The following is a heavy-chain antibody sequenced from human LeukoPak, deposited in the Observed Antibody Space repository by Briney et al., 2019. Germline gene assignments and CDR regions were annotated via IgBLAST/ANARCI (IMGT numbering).Heavy chain of an antibody. CDR1: GFTFSSYG. Sequence: GGSLRLSCAASGFTFSSYGMHWVRQAPGKGLEWVAVISYDGSNKYYADSVKGRFTISRDYSKNTLYLQMNSLRAEDTAVYYCAKGGREWGGYYYYMDVWGKGTTVTVSS. D-gene: IGHD3-16*01. J-gene: IGHJ6*03. CDR3: AKGGREWGGYYYYMDV. CDR2: ISYDGSNK. V-gene: IGHV3-30*18.